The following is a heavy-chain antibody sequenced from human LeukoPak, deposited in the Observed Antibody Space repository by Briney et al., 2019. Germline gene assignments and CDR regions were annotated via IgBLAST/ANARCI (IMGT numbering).Heavy chain of an antibody. CDR2: ISGDGIST. V-gene: IGHV3-43*02. J-gene: IGHJ6*02. Sequence: PGGSLRLSCAASGFTFDDYAMHWVRQAPGKGLEWVSLISGDGISTSYPDSVKSRFTIFRHNSENTLYLQMNSLRAEDTAVYYCARDRFNGMDVWGQGTTVTVSS. CDR1: GFTFDDYA. CDR3: ARDRFNGMDV.